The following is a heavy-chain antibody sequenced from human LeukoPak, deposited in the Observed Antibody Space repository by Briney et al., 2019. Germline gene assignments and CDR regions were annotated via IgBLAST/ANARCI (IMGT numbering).Heavy chain of an antibody. CDR1: NYTYTSYG. CDR3: ARGTIMGPDVYYMDV. D-gene: IGHD4/OR15-4a*01. J-gene: IGHJ6*03. CDR2: ITTYSGET. V-gene: IGHV1-18*01. Sequence: ASVKVSCKASNYTYTSYGIHWVRQAPGQGLEWVGWITTYSGETKYAQKLQDRVTITTDTSTNKAYLELGSLRSADPAVFYCARGTIMGPDVYYMDVGGRGCTV.